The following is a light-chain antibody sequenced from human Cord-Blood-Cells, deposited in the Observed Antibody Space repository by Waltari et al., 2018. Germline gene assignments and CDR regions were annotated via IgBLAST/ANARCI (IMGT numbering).Light chain of an antibody. CDR1: QSISSW. CDR3: QQYNSYSRT. CDR2: KAS. Sequence: DIQMTQSPSTLSASVGDRVTITGRASQSISSWLAWYQQKPGKAPKLLIYKASSLESGVPSRFSGSGSRTEFTLTISSLQPDDFATYYCQQYNSYSRTFGQGTKVEIK. J-gene: IGKJ1*01. V-gene: IGKV1-5*03.